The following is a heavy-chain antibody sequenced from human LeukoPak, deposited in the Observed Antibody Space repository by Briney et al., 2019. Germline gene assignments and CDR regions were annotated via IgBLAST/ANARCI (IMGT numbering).Heavy chain of an antibody. CDR2: ISYDGSNK. D-gene: IGHD3-10*01. Sequence: GGSLRLSCAGSGFTFSTYAMTWVRQAPGKGLEWVAVISYDGSNKYYADSVKGRFTISRDNSKNTLYLQMNSLRAEDTAVYYCARDSSGDGKPAWGQGTLVTVSS. CDR1: GFTFSTYA. CDR3: ARDSSGDGKPA. J-gene: IGHJ5*01. V-gene: IGHV3-30*04.